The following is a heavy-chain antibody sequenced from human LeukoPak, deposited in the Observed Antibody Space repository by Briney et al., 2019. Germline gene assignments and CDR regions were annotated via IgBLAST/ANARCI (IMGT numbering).Heavy chain of an antibody. CDR1: GVTFSIYA. CDR3: ARDYSSGWYGDY. CDR2: ISYDGSNK. D-gene: IGHD6-19*01. Sequence: PGRSLRLSCAASGVTFSIYAMHWVRQAPGKGLEWVAVISYDGSNKYYADSVKGRFTISRDNSKNTLYLQMNSLRAEGTAVYYCARDYSSGWYGDYWGQGTLVTVSS. J-gene: IGHJ4*02. V-gene: IGHV3-30*04.